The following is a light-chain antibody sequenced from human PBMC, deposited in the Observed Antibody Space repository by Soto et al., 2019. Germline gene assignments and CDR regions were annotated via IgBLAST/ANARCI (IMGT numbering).Light chain of an antibody. CDR3: CSYTSSSTLYV. V-gene: IGLV2-14*01. J-gene: IGLJ1*01. Sequence: QSALTQPASVSGSPGQSITLSCSGSSSDVGGYNYVSWYQQHPGKAPKLMIYEVSNRPSGVSNRFSGSKSGNTASLTISGLQAEDEADYYCCSYTSSSTLYVFGTGTKVTVL. CDR2: EVS. CDR1: SSDVGGYNY.